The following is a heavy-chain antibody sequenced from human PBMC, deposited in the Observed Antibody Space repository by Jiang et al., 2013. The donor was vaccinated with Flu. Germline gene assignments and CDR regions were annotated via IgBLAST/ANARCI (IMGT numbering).Heavy chain of an antibody. J-gene: IGHJ4*02. V-gene: IGHV3-30-3*01. Sequence: SGFTFSSYAMHWVRQAPGKGLEWVAVISYDGSNKYYADSVKGRFTISRDNSKNTLYLQMNSLRAEDTAVYYCAREQLAGSSRAYYFDYWGQGTLVTVSS. CDR1: GFTFSSYA. CDR2: ISYDGSNK. CDR3: AREQLAGSSRAYYFDY. D-gene: IGHD2-2*01.